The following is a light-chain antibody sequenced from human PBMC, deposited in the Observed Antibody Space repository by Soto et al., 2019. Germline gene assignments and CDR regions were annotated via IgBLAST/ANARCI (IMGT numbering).Light chain of an antibody. J-gene: IGKJ2*01. Sequence: DIQMTQSPSSLSASVGDRVTITCQLSQDITLYLNWYQHKLGKAPNLLIHDASTLETGVPARYSGRGSGTTFTLTIINLHPEDVATYYCQQYVSLPNTFGQGTNVDIK. CDR1: QDITLY. CDR3: QQYVSLPNT. CDR2: DAS. V-gene: IGKV1-33*01.